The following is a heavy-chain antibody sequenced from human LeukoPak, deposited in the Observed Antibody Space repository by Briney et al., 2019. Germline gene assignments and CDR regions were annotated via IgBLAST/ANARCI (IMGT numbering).Heavy chain of an antibody. CDR3: ARLYYYDNSGYYKSNWFDP. CDR2: IYPGDSDT. V-gene: IGHV5-51*01. CDR1: GYSFTSYW. J-gene: IGHJ5*02. D-gene: IGHD3-22*01. Sequence: GESLKISCKGSGYSFTSYWIGWVRQMPGKGLEWMGIIYPGDSDTRYSPSFQGQVTISADKSISTAYLQWSSLKASDTAMYYCARLYYYDNSGYYKSNWFDPWGQGTLVTVSS.